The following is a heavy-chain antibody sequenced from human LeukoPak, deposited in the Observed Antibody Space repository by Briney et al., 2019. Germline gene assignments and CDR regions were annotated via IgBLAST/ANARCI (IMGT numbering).Heavy chain of an antibody. J-gene: IGHJ6*02. CDR3: ARGGYSGYDLTCYYYYGIDV. CDR1: GFTLRSYE. V-gene: IGHV3-48*03. D-gene: IGHD5-12*01. CDR2: ISRSGSTI. Sequence: GGSLRLSCAASGFTLRSYEMKWVRQATGKGLEWVSHISRSGSTIDYADSVKGRFTISRDNAKNSLYLQMNSLTGEDTAGYYCARGGYSGYDLTCYYYYGIDVWGQGATVTVSS.